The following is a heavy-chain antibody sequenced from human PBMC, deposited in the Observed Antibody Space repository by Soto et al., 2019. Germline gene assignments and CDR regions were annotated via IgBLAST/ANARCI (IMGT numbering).Heavy chain of an antibody. CDR3: ARGRGYSYGVDY. CDR2: IYNSGST. J-gene: IGHJ4*01. CDR1: GGSVSSGDHF. D-gene: IGHD5-18*01. Sequence: SETLSLTCRVSGGSVSSGDHFWSWIRQPPGKGPEWIGYIYNSGSTSYNPSLKSRVTMSEDTSKNQLSLKLSSVTAADTAVYYCARGRGYSYGVDYWGNGTLVTVS. V-gene: IGHV4-61*08.